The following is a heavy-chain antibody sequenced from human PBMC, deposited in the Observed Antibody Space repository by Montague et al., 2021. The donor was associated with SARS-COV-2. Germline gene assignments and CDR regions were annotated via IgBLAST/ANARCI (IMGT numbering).Heavy chain of an antibody. D-gene: IGHD1/OR15-1a*01. V-gene: IGHV4-59*08. CDR1: GGSISRYY. J-gene: IGHJ3*02. Sequence: SETLSLTCTVSGGSISRYYWSWIRQSPGQGLEWIAYISESGSPNYNPSLSSRVTVSVDTSKNHFSLRLSSVTAADSAVFYCARWGLNNAFDIWGLGTMITISS. CDR3: ARWGLNNAFDI. CDR2: ISESGSP.